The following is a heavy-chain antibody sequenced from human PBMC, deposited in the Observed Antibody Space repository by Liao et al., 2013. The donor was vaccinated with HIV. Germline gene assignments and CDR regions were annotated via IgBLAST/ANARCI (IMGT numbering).Heavy chain of an antibody. Sequence: QVQLQQWGAGLLKPSETLSLTCAVYGGSFSGYYWSWIRQPPGKGLEWIGEINHSGSTNYNPSLKSRVTISADRSRNQFSLKLRSVTAADTAVYYCARVPHYDGSGYPLDLWGQGTVVTVSS. J-gene: IGHJ3*01. V-gene: IGHV4-34*01. CDR2: INHSGST. CDR1: GGSFSGYY. CDR3: ARVPHYDGSGYPLDL. D-gene: IGHD3-22*01.